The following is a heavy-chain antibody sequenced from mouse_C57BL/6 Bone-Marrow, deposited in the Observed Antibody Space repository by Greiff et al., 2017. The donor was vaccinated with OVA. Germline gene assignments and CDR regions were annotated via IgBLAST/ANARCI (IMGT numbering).Heavy chain of an antibody. CDR1: GFNIKDDY. CDR2: IDPENGDT. CDR3: TFYGSSNYFDY. Sequence: EVQLQQSGAELVRPGASVKLSCTASGFNIKDDYMHWVKQRPEQGLEWIGWIDPENGDTEYASKFQGKATITADTSSNTAYLQLSSLTSEDTAVYYCTFYGSSNYFDYWGQGTTLTVSS. V-gene: IGHV14-4*01. D-gene: IGHD1-1*01. J-gene: IGHJ2*01.